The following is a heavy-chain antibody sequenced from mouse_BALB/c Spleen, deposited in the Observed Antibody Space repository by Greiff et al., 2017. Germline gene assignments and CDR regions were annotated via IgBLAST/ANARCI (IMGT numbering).Heavy chain of an antibody. Sequence: DVKLVESGGGLVKLGGSLKLSCAASGFTFSSYYMSWVRQTPEKRLELVAAINSNGGSTYYPDTVKGRFTISRDNAKNTLYLQMSSLKSEDTALYYCARHEDYYGNYLYYWGQGTTLTVSS. CDR2: INSNGGST. V-gene: IGHV5-6-2*01. CDR3: ARHEDYYGNYLYY. CDR1: GFTFSSYY. J-gene: IGHJ2*01. D-gene: IGHD2-1*01.